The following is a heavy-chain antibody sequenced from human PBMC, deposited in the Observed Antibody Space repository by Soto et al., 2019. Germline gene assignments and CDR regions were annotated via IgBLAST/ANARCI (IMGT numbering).Heavy chain of an antibody. Sequence: PEETLSLTCTVSGGSISSYYWSWIRQPPGKGLEWFGYIYYSGSTNYNPSLKSRVTISVDTSKNQFSLKLSSVTAADTAVYYCARVHLPGYSSGWYYYGMDVWGQGTTVTVSS. V-gene: IGHV4-59*01. CDR1: GGSISSYY. CDR2: IYYSGST. J-gene: IGHJ6*02. CDR3: ARVHLPGYSSGWYYYGMDV. D-gene: IGHD6-19*01.